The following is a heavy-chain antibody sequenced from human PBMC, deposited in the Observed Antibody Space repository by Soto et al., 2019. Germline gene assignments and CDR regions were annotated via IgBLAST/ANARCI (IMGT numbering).Heavy chain of an antibody. V-gene: IGHV1-18*01. CDR1: GYTFFTYD. CDR2: ISTYSGDT. Sequence: QVHLVQSGVEVKTPGASVKVSCQASGYTFFTYDISWVRQAPGQGLEWMGWISTYSGDTKYAQKFQGRVTMPTDTSTTTAYLELRSLRSDDTAVYYCARHRGPTSSENWFEPWGQGTLVTVSS. D-gene: IGHD3-16*01. J-gene: IGHJ5*02. CDR3: ARHRGPTSSENWFEP.